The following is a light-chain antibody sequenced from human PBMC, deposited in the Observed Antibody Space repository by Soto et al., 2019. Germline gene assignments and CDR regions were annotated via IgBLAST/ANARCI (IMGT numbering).Light chain of an antibody. CDR1: IANIGAAYN. V-gene: IGLV1-40*01. J-gene: IGLJ1*01. CDR3: QSYDRSLSGYF. CDR2: GKN. Sequence: TPPASVRGAPGQRIAISCTGSIANIGAAYNVDWYQQLPGTATKLLIYGKNNRPSGVPARFSGSKSGTSASLAIAGLQAEDEGDYYCQSYDRSLSGYFFGTGTKVTV.